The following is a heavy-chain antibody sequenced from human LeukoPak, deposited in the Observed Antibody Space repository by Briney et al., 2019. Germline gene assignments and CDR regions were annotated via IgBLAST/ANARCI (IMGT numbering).Heavy chain of an antibody. CDR2: ITTSRDQ. D-gene: IGHD2-8*01. Sequence: GGSLRLSCAASGFIFSDYSMGWVRQAPGKRLEWVSSITTSRDQYHADSVKGRFTVSRDNAKSSVYLQMDSLRADDTAVYYCARDSYCPNDVCYDYWGQGVLVTVS. V-gene: IGHV3-21*06. J-gene: IGHJ4*02. CDR3: ARDSYCPNDVCYDY. CDR1: GFIFSDYS.